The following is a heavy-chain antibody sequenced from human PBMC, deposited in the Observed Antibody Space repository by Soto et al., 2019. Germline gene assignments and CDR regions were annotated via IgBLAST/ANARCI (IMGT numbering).Heavy chain of an antibody. D-gene: IGHD3-10*01. CDR1: GGSINSGAYL. CDR3: ARERRDGNSYTPDS. CDR2: IYYTGST. V-gene: IGHV4-31*01. J-gene: IGHJ4*02. Sequence: QVQLQESGPGLVKPSETLSLSCTVSGGSINSGAYLWSWIRQHPGKGLEYIGYIYYTGSTYYNPSPHTLISISLDTSRTQFSLKLRSVTPADTAVYFCARERRDGNSYTPDSWGEGTRVTVSS.